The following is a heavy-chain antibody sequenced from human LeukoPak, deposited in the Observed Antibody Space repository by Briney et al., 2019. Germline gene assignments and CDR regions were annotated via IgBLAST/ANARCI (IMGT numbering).Heavy chain of an antibody. CDR1: GFTFDDYA. CDR3: ARAPTVLVGYCSSSSCQADY. J-gene: IGHJ4*02. V-gene: IGHV3-9*01. Sequence: GRSLRLSCAASGFTFDDYAMHWVRHAPGKGLEWVSGISWNSGSIGYADSVKGRFTISRDNAKTSLYLQMHSLRVEDTAVYYCARAPTVLVGYCSSSSCQADYWGQGTLVTVSS. D-gene: IGHD2-2*01. CDR2: ISWNSGSI.